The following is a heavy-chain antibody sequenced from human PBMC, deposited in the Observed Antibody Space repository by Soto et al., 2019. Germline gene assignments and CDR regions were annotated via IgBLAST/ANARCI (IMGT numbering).Heavy chain of an antibody. Sequence: PSETLSLTCTVSGGSVRSGSHYWSWIRQSPGKTLEWIGYIYFTGSTNYNPSLKSRVTMSEDTSKNQFSLKLSSVTAADTALYYCAGEATGSRPFDYWGQGTLVTVSS. CDR2: IYFTGST. CDR1: GGSVRSGSHY. J-gene: IGHJ4*02. D-gene: IGHD3-10*01. CDR3: AGEATGSRPFDY. V-gene: IGHV4-61*01.